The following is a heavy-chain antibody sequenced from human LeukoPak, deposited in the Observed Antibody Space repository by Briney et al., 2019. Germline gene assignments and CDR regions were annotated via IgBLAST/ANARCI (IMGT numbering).Heavy chain of an antibody. Sequence: SETLSLTCAVYGGSFSGYYWSWIRQPPGKGLEWIGEINHSGSTNYNPSLKSRVTISVDTSKNQFSLKLSSVAAADTAVYYCAGITMLVVAAGAFDIWGQGTMVTVSS. CDR1: GGSFSGYY. D-gene: IGHD3-22*01. J-gene: IGHJ3*02. V-gene: IGHV4-34*01. CDR2: INHSGST. CDR3: AGITMLVVAAGAFDI.